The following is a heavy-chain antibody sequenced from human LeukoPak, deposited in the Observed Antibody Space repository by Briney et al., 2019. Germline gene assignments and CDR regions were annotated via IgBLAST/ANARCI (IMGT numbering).Heavy chain of an antibody. V-gene: IGHV3-20*04. CDR2: INWNGGST. J-gene: IGHJ4*02. Sequence: GGSLRLSCAASGFTFDDYGMSWVRQAPGKGLEWVGGINWNGGSTGYADSVNGRFTISRDNAKNYLYLQMNSLRAEYTAWYYCARIPAADTISKPNFDYWGQGTLVTVSS. D-gene: IGHD6-13*01. CDR3: ARIPAADTISKPNFDY. CDR1: GFTFDDYG.